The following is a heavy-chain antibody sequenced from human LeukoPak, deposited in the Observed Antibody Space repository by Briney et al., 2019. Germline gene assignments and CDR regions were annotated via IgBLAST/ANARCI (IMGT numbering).Heavy chain of an antibody. J-gene: IGHJ6*02. D-gene: IGHD3-16*01. CDR2: IYSGGST. V-gene: IGHV3-66*01. CDR3: AKDGGDTDQHFGMDV. Sequence: PGGSLRLSCAASGFTVRSNYMSWVRQAPGKGLEWVSLIYSGGSTYYADSVKGRFTISRDNSKNTLYLQMNSLRGEDTALYYCAKDGGDTDQHFGMDVWGQGTTVTVSS. CDR1: GFTVRSNY.